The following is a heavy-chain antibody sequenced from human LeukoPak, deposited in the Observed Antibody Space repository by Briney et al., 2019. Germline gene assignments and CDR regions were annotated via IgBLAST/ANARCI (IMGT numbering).Heavy chain of an antibody. Sequence: ASVKVSCEASGYTFTSYAMHWVRQAPGQRLEWMGWINAGNGNTKYSQKFQDRVTITTDTSASTAYMELSSLRSEDTAVYYCARDVHPYSYSWYYFDYWGQGTLVTVSS. CDR1: GYTFTSYA. CDR3: ARDVHPYSYSWYYFDY. J-gene: IGHJ4*02. CDR2: INAGNGNT. V-gene: IGHV1-3*01. D-gene: IGHD6-13*01.